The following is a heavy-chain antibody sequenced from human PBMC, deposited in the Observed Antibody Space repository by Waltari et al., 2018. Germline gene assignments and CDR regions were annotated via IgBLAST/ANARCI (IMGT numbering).Heavy chain of an antibody. CDR1: GYYFTSYN. J-gene: IGHJ6*03. D-gene: IGHD3-10*01. V-gene: IGHV1-8*03. CDR3: ARDYGSGTYYYMDV. CDR2: MNPTSGST. Sequence: QVQLVQSGAEIKKPGASVKVSCKASGYYFTSYNNNWVRQAAGQGLEWMGWMNPTSGSTGYAQKFQDRVTITRNTSIGTAYMELRSLRSEDTAVYYCARDYGSGTYYYMDVWGKGTTVTVSS.